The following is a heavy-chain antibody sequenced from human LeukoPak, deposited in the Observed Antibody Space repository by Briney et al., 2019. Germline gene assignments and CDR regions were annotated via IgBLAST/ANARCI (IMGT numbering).Heavy chain of an antibody. J-gene: IGHJ4*02. Sequence: GGSLRLPCAASGFTVSSNYMSWVRQAPGKGLEWVSVIYIGGSTYYADSVKGRFTISRDMSKNTLYLQMNSLRAEDTAMYYCARLGFVVPAVIFDYWGQGALVTVSS. CDR2: IYIGGST. V-gene: IGHV3-53*01. CDR1: GFTVSSNY. D-gene: IGHD2-2*02. CDR3: ARLGFVVPAVIFDY.